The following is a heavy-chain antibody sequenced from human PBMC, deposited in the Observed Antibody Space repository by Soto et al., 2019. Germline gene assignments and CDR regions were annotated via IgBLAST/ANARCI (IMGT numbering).Heavy chain of an antibody. J-gene: IGHJ6*03. V-gene: IGHV3-9*01. Sequence: EVQLVESGGGLVQPGRSLRLSCAASGFTFDDYAMHWVRQAPGKGLEWVSGISWNSGSIGYADSVKGRFTISRDNAKNSLYLQMNSLRAEDTALYYCATGFDGVGYYYMDVWGKGTTVTVSS. D-gene: IGHD4-17*01. CDR2: ISWNSGSI. CDR1: GFTFDDYA. CDR3: ATGFDGVGYYYMDV.